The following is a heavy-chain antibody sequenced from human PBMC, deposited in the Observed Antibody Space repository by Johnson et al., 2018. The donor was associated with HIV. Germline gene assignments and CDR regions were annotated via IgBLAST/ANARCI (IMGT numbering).Heavy chain of an antibody. D-gene: IGHD3-10*01. J-gene: IGHJ3*02. CDR3: ARAFGEKAFDI. Sequence: QVQLVESGGGVVQPGGSLRLSCAASGFTFSSYGMHWVRQAPGKGLEWVAFIRYDGSNKYYVDSLTGRFTISRDNAKNSLYLQMNSLRAEDTAVYYCARAFGEKAFDIWGQGTMVTVSS. CDR1: GFTFSSYG. V-gene: IGHV3-30*02. CDR2: IRYDGSNK.